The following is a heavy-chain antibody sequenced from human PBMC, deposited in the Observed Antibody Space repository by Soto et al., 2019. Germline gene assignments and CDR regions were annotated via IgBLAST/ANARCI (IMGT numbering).Heavy chain of an antibody. Sequence: QVQLQESGPGLVKPSQTLSLTCTVSGGSISSGGYYWSWIRQHPGKGLEWIGYIYYSGSTYYNPSLKRRVIISVDTSKNQCSLKLSSVTAADTAVYYCARDNTDPPIHWGQGTLVTVSS. CDR2: IYYSGST. CDR1: GGSISSGGYY. CDR3: ARDNTDPPIH. J-gene: IGHJ4*02. V-gene: IGHV4-31*03.